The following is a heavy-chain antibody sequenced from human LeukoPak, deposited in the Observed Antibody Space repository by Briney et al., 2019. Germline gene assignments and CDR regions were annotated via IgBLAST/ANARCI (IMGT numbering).Heavy chain of an antibody. J-gene: IGHJ4*02. CDR3: ARQPEYCSSTSCYWLDY. Sequence: SQTLSLTCTVSGGSISSGGYYWSWIRQPPGKGLEWIGYIYHSGSTYYNPSLKSRVTISVDRSKNQFSLKLSSVTAADTAVYYCARQPEYCSSTSCYWLDYWGQGTLVTVSS. CDR1: GGSISSGGYY. D-gene: IGHD2-2*01. V-gene: IGHV4-30-2*01. CDR2: IYHSGST.